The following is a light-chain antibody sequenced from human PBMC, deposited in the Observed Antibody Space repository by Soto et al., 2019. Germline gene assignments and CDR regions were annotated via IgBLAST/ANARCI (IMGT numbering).Light chain of an antibody. Sequence: QSALTQPASVSGSPGQSITISCTGTSSDVGGYKYVSWYQQHPGKAPKLMIYDVSDRPSGVSNRFSGSKSGNTASLTISGLQAEDEANYYCSSYSSTSTYVVFGGGTQLTVL. CDR3: SSYSSTSTYVV. J-gene: IGLJ2*01. V-gene: IGLV2-14*03. CDR1: SSDVGGYKY. CDR2: DVS.